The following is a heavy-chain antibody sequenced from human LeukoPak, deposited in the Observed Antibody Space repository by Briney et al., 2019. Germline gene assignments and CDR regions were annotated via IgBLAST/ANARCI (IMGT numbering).Heavy chain of an antibody. Sequence: GGSLRLSCAASGFTFSSYAMHWVRQAPGKGLEWVAVISYDGSNKYYADSVKGRFTVSRDNSKNTLYLQMNSLRAEDTAVYYCARDQFLRITMVRGVYPGYFQHWGQGTLVTVSS. D-gene: IGHD3-10*01. CDR1: GFTFSSYA. CDR2: ISYDGSNK. J-gene: IGHJ1*01. CDR3: ARDQFLRITMVRGVYPGYFQH. V-gene: IGHV3-30-3*01.